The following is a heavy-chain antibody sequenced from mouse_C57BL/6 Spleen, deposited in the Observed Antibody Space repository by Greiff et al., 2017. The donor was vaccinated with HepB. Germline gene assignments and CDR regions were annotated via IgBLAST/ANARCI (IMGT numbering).Heavy chain of an antibody. CDR3: ARDTTVVAYYYAMDY. Sequence: QVQLQQPGAELVKPGASVKMSCKASSYTFTSYWITWVKQRPGQGLEWIGDIYPGSGSTNYNEKFKSKATLTVDTSSSTAYMQLSSLTSADSAVYYCARDTTVVAYYYAMDYWGQGTSVTVSS. J-gene: IGHJ4*01. V-gene: IGHV1-55*01. CDR2: IYPGSGST. D-gene: IGHD1-1*01. CDR1: SYTFTSYW.